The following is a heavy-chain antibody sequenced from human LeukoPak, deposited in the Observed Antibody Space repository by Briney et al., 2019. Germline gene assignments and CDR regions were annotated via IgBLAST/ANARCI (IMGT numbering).Heavy chain of an antibody. J-gene: IGHJ4*02. CDR1: GYTFTGYY. D-gene: IGHD6-13*01. CDR3: ARVEASSSWYTRGY. CDR2: INPNSGGT. V-gene: IGHV1-2*02. Sequence: ASVKVSCKASGYTFTGYYMHWVRQAPGQGLEWMGWINPNSGGTNYAQKFQGRVTMTRDTSISTAYMELSRLRSDDTAVYYCARVEASSSWYTRGYWGQGTLVTVSS.